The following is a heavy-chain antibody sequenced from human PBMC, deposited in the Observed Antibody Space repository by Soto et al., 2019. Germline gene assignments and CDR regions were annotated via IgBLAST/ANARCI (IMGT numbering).Heavy chain of an antibody. CDR3: ARSRVVAAAKYYYYAMDA. J-gene: IGHJ6*02. CDR2: IIPMFATT. D-gene: IGHD2-15*01. Sequence: QVQLVQSGAEVKKPGSSVKVSCKASGGTFSSYSMSWVRQAPGQGLEWMGGIIPMFATTNYAQKFQGRLTITADESTRTAYMELTSLRPEDTAIYYCARSRVVAAAKYYYYAMDAWGQGPRSPSP. V-gene: IGHV1-69*12. CDR1: GGTFSSYS.